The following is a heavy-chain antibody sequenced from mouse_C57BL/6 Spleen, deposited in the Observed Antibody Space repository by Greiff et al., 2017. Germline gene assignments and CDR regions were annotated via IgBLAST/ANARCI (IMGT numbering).Heavy chain of an antibody. J-gene: IGHJ3*01. Sequence: QVQLMESGPGLVQPSQSLSITCTVSGFSFTSYGVHWVRQSPGKGLEWLGVVWSGGSTDYNAAFISRLSISKDNSKSQVFFEMNSLQADDTAIYDCARTDDEEAWFAYWGQGTLVTVSS. CDR2: VWSGGST. D-gene: IGHD2-12*01. CDR3: ARTDDEEAWFAY. V-gene: IGHV2-2*01. CDR1: GFSFTSYG.